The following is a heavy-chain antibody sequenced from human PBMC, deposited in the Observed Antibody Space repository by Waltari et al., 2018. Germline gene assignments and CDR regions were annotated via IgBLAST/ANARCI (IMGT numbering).Heavy chain of an antibody. CDR2: IRGSGGST. J-gene: IGHJ6*02. D-gene: IGHD3-10*01. CDR3: AKALYGGMDV. V-gene: IGHV3-23*01. CDR1: GFTFSTYG. Sequence: EVQLLESVGGLVQPGGSLRLSCAASGFTFSTYGMSWVRQAPGKGLEWVSGIRGSGGSTHYADSVKGRFTISRDNSKNTLYLQMNGLRAEDTAVYYCAKALYGGMDVWGQGTTVTVSS.